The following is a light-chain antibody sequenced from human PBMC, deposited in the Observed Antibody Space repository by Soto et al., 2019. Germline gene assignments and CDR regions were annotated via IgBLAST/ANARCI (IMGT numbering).Light chain of an antibody. V-gene: IGKV3-20*01. CDR1: QSVSSSY. CDR2: GAS. J-gene: IGKJ1*01. CDR3: QQYGSSSWT. Sequence: EIVLTQSPGTLSLSPGERATLSCRASQSVSSSYLAWYQQKPGQAPRLRIYGASSRATGIPDRFSGSGSGTDFTLTSIRLEPEDFAVYYCQQYGSSSWTFGQGTTVEIK.